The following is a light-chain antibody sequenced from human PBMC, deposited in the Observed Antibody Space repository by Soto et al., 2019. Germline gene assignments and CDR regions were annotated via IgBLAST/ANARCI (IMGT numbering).Light chain of an antibody. CDR1: QSVSSN. CDR3: QQYNNWPRIT. J-gene: IGKJ3*01. Sequence: EIVMTQSPATLSVSPGERATLSCRASQSVSSNLAWYQQKPGQAPRLLIYGASIRATGIPATFSGSGSGTEFTLTINSLQSEDFAVYYCQQYNNWPRITFGPGTKVDVK. CDR2: GAS. V-gene: IGKV3-15*01.